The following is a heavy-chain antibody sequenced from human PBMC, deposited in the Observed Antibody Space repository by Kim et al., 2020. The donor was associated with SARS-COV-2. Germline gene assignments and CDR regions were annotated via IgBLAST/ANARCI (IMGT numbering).Heavy chain of an antibody. CDR2: ISGSGGST. V-gene: IGHV3-23*01. D-gene: IGHD2-2*01. CDR1: GFTFSSYA. Sequence: GGSLRLSCAASGFTFSSYAMSWVRQAPGKGLEWVSAISGSGGSTYYADSVKGRFTISRDNSKNTLYLQMNSLRAEDTAVYYCAKDLARIVVVPAAMLGYFDYWGQGTLVTVSS. CDR3: AKDLARIVVVPAAMLGYFDY. J-gene: IGHJ4*02.